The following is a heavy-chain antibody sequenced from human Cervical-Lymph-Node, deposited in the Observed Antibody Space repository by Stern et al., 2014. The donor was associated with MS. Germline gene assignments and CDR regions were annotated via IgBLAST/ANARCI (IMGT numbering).Heavy chain of an antibody. V-gene: IGHV1-2*06. Sequence: VQLVQSGAEVKKPGASVKVSCKASGYSFAGNYIHWVRQAPGQGLGWMGRINPKSGGTTYAQKFQGRVTMTRDTSISTASMELSRLRFDDTAVYYCARERGRAGPAMADYWGQGTLVSVSS. CDR2: INPKSGGT. CDR3: ARERGRAGPAMADY. D-gene: IGHD5-18*01. CDR1: GYSFAGNY. J-gene: IGHJ4*02.